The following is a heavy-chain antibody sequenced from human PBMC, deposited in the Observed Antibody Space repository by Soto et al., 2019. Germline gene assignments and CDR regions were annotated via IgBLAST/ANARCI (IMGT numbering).Heavy chain of an antibody. D-gene: IGHD6-13*01. CDR2: IVPIFGTA. Sequence: SVKVYCKASRGTFSSYAISWVRQAPGQGLEWMGGIVPIFGTANYAQKFQGRVTITADESTSTAYMELSSLRSEDTAVYYCARKVAAAGDTTYYYYGMDVWGQGTTVTVSS. CDR1: RGTFSSYA. V-gene: IGHV1-69*13. CDR3: ARKVAAAGDTTYYYYGMDV. J-gene: IGHJ6*02.